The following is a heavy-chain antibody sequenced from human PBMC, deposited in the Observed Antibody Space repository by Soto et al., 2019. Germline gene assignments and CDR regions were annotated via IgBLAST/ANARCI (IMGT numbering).Heavy chain of an antibody. D-gene: IGHD1-1*01. Sequence: PGGSLRLSCAASGFTFRAYWMSWVRQAPGKGLEWVANIDQDGSGKYYVDSVRGRFTISRDSAHNSLYLQTNSPRDEDTAVYFCARRREGTGRTLDYWGQGTLVTVSS. CDR3: ARRREGTGRTLDY. J-gene: IGHJ4*02. V-gene: IGHV3-7*05. CDR1: GFTFRAYW. CDR2: IDQDGSGK.